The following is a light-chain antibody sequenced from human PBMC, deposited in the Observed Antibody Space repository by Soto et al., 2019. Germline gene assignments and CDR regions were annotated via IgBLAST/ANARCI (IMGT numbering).Light chain of an antibody. Sequence: IQMTQSPSSLSASVGDRVTITCRASHNIDTYLNWYQQKPGKAPILLIYAASSLQSGVPSRFSGSGSGTDFTLTISSLQPEDFATYYCQQTYSLPPDITFGEGTRLDLK. CDR3: QQTYSLPPDIT. CDR2: AAS. J-gene: IGKJ5*01. CDR1: HNIDTY. V-gene: IGKV1-39*01.